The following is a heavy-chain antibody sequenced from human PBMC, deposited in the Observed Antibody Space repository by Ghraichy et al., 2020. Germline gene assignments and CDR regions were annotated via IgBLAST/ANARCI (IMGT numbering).Heavy chain of an antibody. CDR2: INHSGST. CDR3: ARAHYDYYYYYYYMDV. D-gene: IGHD5-12*01. CDR1: GGSFSGYY. Sequence: SLTCAVYGGSFSGYYWSWIRQPPGKGLEWIGEINHSGSTNYNPSLKSRVTISVDTSKNQFSLKLSSVTAADTAVYYCARAHYDYYYYYYYMDVWGIGTTVTVSS. V-gene: IGHV4-34*01. J-gene: IGHJ6*03.